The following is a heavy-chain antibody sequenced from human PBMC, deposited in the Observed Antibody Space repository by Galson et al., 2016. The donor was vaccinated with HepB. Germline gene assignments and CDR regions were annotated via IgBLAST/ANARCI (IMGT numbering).Heavy chain of an antibody. CDR2: INPSGGTS. D-gene: IGHD2-15*01. Sequence: SVKVSCKASGYAFSSYYIHWVRQAPGQGLEWMGVINPSGGTSTYAQKFQGRVTITADESISTAYMELSSLRSEDTAVYYCARVGDYCSGAKCLKDGGEGDFWGQGTLVTVSS. J-gene: IGHJ4*02. CDR3: ARVGDYCSGAKCLKDGGEGDF. V-gene: IGHV1-46*01. CDR1: GYAFSSYY.